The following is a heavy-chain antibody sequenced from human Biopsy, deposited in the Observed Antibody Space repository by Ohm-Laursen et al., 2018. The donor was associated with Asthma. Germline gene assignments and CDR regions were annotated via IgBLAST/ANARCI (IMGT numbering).Heavy chain of an antibody. CDR2: INSVFGTT. CDR3: ARKAGPCISRTCYSLDF. CDR1: GGTFNTYV. V-gene: IGHV1-69*13. J-gene: IGHJ4*02. Sequence: EASVKVSCKSLGGTFNTYVIGWVRQAPGQGLEWMGGINSVFGTTAYPQEFQDRVTITADDSTSTVYMELSSLRSEDTAVYYCARKAGPCISRTCYSLDFWGQGTLVTVSS. D-gene: IGHD2-2*01.